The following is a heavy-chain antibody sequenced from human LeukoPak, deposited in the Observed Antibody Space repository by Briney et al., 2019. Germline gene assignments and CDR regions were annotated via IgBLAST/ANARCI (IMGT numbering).Heavy chain of an antibody. CDR3: ARAPTTGTTFDY. Sequence: GGSLRLSCAASGFTFDVYGLSCVPPAPGKGLECVSGINQNGGSTGYADTVKGRFTISRENAKNSLYLYIKSLRDEDTALYYCARAPTTGTTFDYWGQGTLVTVSS. V-gene: IGHV3-20*04. J-gene: IGHJ4*02. CDR2: INQNGGST. D-gene: IGHD1-1*01. CDR1: GFTFDVYG.